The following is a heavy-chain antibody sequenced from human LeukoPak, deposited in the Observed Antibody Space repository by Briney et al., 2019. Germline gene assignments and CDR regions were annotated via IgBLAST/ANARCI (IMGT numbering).Heavy chain of an antibody. V-gene: IGHV3-74*01. J-gene: IGHJ1*01. Sequence: GGSLRLSCAASGFTFSNYWMHWVRQAPGKGLVWVSRIKSDGSTNYADSVKGRFTISRDNAKNTLSLQMNSLRPEDTGVYYCARAPSEIGGYYPEYFRHWGQGTLVTASS. CDR1: GFTFSNYW. CDR2: IKSDGST. D-gene: IGHD3-22*01. CDR3: ARAPSEIGGYYPEYFRH.